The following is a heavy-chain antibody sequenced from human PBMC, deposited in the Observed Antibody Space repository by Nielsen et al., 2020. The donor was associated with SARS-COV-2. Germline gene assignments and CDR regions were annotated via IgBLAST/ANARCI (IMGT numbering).Heavy chain of an antibody. V-gene: IGHV3-73*01. J-gene: IGHJ6*02. CDR1: GFTFSGSA. Sequence: GESLKISCAASGFTFSGSAMHWVRQASGKGLEWVGRIRSKANSYATAYAASVKGRFTISRDDSKNTAYLQMNSLKTEDTAVYYCTSRDPEYYYYYGMDVWGQGTTVTVSS. CDR3: TSRDPEYYYYYGMDV. CDR2: IRSKANSYAT.